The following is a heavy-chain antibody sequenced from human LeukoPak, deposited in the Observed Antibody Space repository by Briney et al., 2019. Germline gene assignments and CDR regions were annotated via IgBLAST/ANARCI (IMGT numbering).Heavy chain of an antibody. D-gene: IGHD3-10*01. CDR1: GFIFKLFA. CDR2: ISGTNDET. J-gene: IGHJ4*02. V-gene: IGHV3-23*01. Sequence: PGGSLRLSCVGSGFIFKLFAVGWVRQAPGKGPEWVSVISGTNDETDYADSVRGHFTISRDNSLNTLFLQMDNLRAEDTAVYYCVKTYCSITRCSPGFDSWGQGTLVTVSS. CDR3: VKTYCSITRCSPGFDS.